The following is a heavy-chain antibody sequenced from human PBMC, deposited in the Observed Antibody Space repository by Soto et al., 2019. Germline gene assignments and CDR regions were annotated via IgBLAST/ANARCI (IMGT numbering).Heavy chain of an antibody. CDR3: VKDFSTVTTGGGAFDI. D-gene: IGHD4-17*01. V-gene: IGHV3-64D*08. J-gene: IGHJ3*02. CDR1: GFTFSDYA. Sequence: GGSLRLSCSASGFTFSDYAMHWVRQGTGKGLEYVSTISTNGGTTYYADSVKGRFTISRDNSKNTLYLQMSSLRAEDTAVYYCVKDFSTVTTGGGAFDIWGQGTMVTV. CDR2: ISTNGGTT.